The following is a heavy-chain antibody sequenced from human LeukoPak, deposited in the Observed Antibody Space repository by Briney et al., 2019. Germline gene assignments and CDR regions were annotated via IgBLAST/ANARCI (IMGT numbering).Heavy chain of an antibody. CDR2: ISSSSSYI. V-gene: IGHV3-21*01. CDR1: GFTFSSYS. D-gene: IGHD3-10*01. Sequence: GGSLRLSCAASGFTFSSYSMNWVRQAPGKGLEWVSSISSSSSYIYYADSVKGRFTISRDNAKNSLYLQMNSLRAEDTAVCYCARDIWFGIDAFDIWGQGTMVTVSS. J-gene: IGHJ3*02. CDR3: ARDIWFGIDAFDI.